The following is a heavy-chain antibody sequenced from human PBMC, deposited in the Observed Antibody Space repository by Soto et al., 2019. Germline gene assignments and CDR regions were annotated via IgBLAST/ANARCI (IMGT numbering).Heavy chain of an antibody. D-gene: IGHD4-17*01. CDR2: ISGSGQST. V-gene: IGHV3-23*01. CDR3: ALTFYGDFGLGHYQGKDV. J-gene: IGHJ6*02. CDR1: GLTFSTYA. Sequence: GGSLRLSCAASGLTFSTYAMTWVRQAPGQGLEWVSAISGSGQSTFYADSVKGRFTISRDNPKNTLYLRMNRLRPEDTAVYYCALTFYGDFGLGHYQGKDVWGQGTTVTVSS.